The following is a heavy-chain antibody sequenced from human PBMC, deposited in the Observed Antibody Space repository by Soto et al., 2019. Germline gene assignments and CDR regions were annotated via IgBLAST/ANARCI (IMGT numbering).Heavy chain of an antibody. Sequence: EVQLLESGGGFVQPGGSLRLSCAASGFPFSSYDMSWVRQAPGKGLEWVSVFKMNIKQTYYADSVKGRFTISRDNSKSALYLQMNSLRAEDTAVYFCTKGAILDKWGQGTLVTVSS. CDR2: FKMNIKQT. J-gene: IGHJ4*02. CDR1: GFPFSSYD. D-gene: IGHD1-26*01. V-gene: IGHV3-23*05. CDR3: TKGAILDK.